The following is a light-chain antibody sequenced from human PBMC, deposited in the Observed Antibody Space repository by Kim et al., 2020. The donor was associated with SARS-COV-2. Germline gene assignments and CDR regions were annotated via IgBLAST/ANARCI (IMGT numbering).Light chain of an antibody. CDR2: LAS. V-gene: IGKV3-20*01. J-gene: IGKJ5*01. Sequence: PGERATLSCRASQTVTSDYLAWYQQKPGQAPRLLIYLASSRATGIPDRFSGSGSGTDFTLTISRLEPEDFAVYYCQQYGSSPPSTFGQGTRLEIK. CDR3: QQYGSSPPST. CDR1: QTVTSDY.